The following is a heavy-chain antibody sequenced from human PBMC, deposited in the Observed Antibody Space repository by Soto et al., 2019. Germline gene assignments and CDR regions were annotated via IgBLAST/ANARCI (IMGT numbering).Heavy chain of an antibody. Sequence: AGGSLRLSCAASGFTFSSYSMHWVRQAPGKGLEWDSSISSSSSYIYYADSVKGRFTISRDNAKNSLYLQMNSLRAEDTAVYHRPRETPTLVGAFDIWGQGSMVTVSS. CDR1: GFTFSSYS. CDR3: PRETPTLVGAFDI. D-gene: IGHD1-26*01. CDR2: ISSSSSYI. J-gene: IGHJ3*02. V-gene: IGHV3-21*01.